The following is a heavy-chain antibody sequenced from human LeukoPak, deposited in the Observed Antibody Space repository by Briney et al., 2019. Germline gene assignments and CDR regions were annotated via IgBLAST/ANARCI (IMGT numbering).Heavy chain of an antibody. CDR1: GFTFSSYW. D-gene: IGHD3-22*01. Sequence: GGSLRLSCAASGFTFSSYWMHWVRQAPGKGLVWVSRINSDGSSTSYADSVKGRFTISRDNAKNTLYLQMNSLRAEDTAVYYCARAGWYYYDSSGYYVEYWGQGTLVTVSS. CDR3: ARAGWYYYDSSGYYVEY. V-gene: IGHV3-74*01. J-gene: IGHJ4*02. CDR2: INSDGSST.